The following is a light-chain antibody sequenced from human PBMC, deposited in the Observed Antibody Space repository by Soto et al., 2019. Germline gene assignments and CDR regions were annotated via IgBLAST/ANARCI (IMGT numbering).Light chain of an antibody. J-gene: IGKJ5*01. CDR1: QSVSSY. CDR2: DAS. V-gene: IGKV3-11*01. Sequence: EIVLTQSPATLSLSPGERATLSRRASQSVSSYLAWYQQKPGQAPRLLIYDASNRATGIPARFSGSGSGTDFTLTISSLEPEDFAVYYCQQRSNCLTFGQGTRLEIK. CDR3: QQRSNCLT.